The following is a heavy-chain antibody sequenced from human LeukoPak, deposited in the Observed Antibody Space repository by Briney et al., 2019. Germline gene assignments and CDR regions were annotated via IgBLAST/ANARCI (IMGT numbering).Heavy chain of an antibody. CDR2: ISSSGSTI. V-gene: IGHV3-48*03. Sequence: GGSLRLSCAASGFTFSSYEMNWVRQAPGRGLEWVSYISSSGSTIYYADSVKGRFTISRDNARNSLYLQMNSLRAEDTAVYYCALLAGNYYDSSGYYVFDYWGQGTLVTVSS. CDR1: GFTFSSYE. D-gene: IGHD3-22*01. CDR3: ALLAGNYYDSSGYYVFDY. J-gene: IGHJ4*02.